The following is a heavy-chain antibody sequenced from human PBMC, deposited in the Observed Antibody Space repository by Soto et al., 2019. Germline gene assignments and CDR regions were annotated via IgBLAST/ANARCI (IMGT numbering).Heavy chain of an antibody. D-gene: IGHD4-17*01. Sequence: EVQLVESGGGLVQPGGSLRLSCAASGFTFSSYSMNWVRQAPGKGLEWVSYISSSSSTIYYADSVKGRFTISRDNAKNSLYLQMNSLRDEDTAVYYCARDYGDYVWGDAFDIWGQGTMVTVSS. CDR1: GFTFSSYS. J-gene: IGHJ3*02. CDR2: ISSSSSTI. V-gene: IGHV3-48*02. CDR3: ARDYGDYVWGDAFDI.